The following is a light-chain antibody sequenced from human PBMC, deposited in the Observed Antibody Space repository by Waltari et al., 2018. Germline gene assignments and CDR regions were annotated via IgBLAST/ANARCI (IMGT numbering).Light chain of an antibody. CDR3: QSYDTGTWF. CDR1: SGSMASDY. J-gene: IGLJ2*01. Sequence: NFMLTQPRGVSESPGKTVTISCTRNSGSMASDYVQWFQQRPGSAPTIVIYEDNQRPSGVPDRFSGSIDSSSNSASLTISGLKTEDEADYYCQSYDTGTWFFGGGTRLTVL. CDR2: EDN. V-gene: IGLV6-57*03.